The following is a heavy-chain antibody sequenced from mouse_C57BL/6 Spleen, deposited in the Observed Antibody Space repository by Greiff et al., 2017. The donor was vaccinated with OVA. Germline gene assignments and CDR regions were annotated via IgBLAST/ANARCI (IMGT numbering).Heavy chain of an antibody. CDR1: GFTFTDYY. J-gene: IGHJ3*01. V-gene: IGHV7-3*01. CDR2: IRNKANGYTT. D-gene: IGHD2-3*01. Sequence: EVKLEESGGGLVQPGGSLSLSCAASGFTFTDYYMSWVRQPPGKALEWLGFIRNKANGYTTEYSASVKGRFTISRDNSQSILYLQMNALRAEDSATYYCARSYERLAYWGQGTLVTVSA. CDR3: ARSYERLAY.